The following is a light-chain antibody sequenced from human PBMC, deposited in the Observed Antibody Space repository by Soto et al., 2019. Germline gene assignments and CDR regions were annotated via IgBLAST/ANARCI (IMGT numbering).Light chain of an antibody. V-gene: IGLV1-51*01. CDR3: GTWDSSLDTVV. CDR1: SSNIGGNY. CDR2: DNY. J-gene: IGLJ2*01. Sequence: QSVLAQPPSISAAPGQKVTISCSGSSSNIGGNYVSWYQHVPRTAPKLLIYDNYKRASGSPDRFSASKSGTSATLGITGLQTGDEADYYCGTWDSSLDTVVFGGGTKLTV.